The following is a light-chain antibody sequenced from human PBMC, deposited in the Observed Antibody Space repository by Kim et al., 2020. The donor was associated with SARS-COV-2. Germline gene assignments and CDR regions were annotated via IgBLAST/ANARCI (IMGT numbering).Light chain of an antibody. CDR1: NSDVGVYNY. V-gene: IGLV2-8*01. CDR2: EVS. J-gene: IGLJ3*02. CDR3: SSYAGSHKWV. Sequence: GLSVTISCTGHNSDVGVYNYVSGYQQHPGKAPKLMIYEVSKRPSGVPDRFSGSKAGNTASLTVSGLQAEDEADYHCSSYAGSHKWVFGGGTQLTVL.